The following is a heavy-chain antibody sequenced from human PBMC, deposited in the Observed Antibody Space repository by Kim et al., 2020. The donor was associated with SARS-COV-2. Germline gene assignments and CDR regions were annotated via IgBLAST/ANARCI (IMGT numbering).Heavy chain of an antibody. D-gene: IGHD1-26*01. Sequence: GGSLRLSCAASGFNFDDYGMHWVRQAPGKGLEWVSGISWNGGSIDYGDSVKDRFTISRDNAKNSLYLQMNSLKTEDTALYYCAKEIYSGSYRGTYFHYWGQGALVTVSS. J-gene: IGHJ4*02. CDR1: GFNFDDYG. V-gene: IGHV3-9*01. CDR2: ISWNGGSI. CDR3: AKEIYSGSYRGTYFHY.